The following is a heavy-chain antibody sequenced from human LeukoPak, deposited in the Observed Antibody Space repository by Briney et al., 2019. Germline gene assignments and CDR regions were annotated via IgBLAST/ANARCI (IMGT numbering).Heavy chain of an antibody. CDR2: INHSGST. Sequence: SETLSLTSAVYGGSFSGYYWSWIRQPPGKGLEWIGEINHSGSTNYNPSLKSRVTISVDTSKNQFSLKLSSVTAADTAVYYCARRTNSSGYYHFDYWGQGTLVTVSS. CDR1: GGSFSGYY. CDR3: ARRTNSSGYYHFDY. J-gene: IGHJ4*02. V-gene: IGHV4-34*01. D-gene: IGHD3-22*01.